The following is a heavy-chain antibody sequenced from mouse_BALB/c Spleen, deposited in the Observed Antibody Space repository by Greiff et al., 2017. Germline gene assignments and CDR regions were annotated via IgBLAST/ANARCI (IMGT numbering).Heavy chain of an antibody. CDR1: GYSFTSYW. CDR3: TLYGSSYGSFDY. V-gene: IGHV1-5*01. Sequence: VQLKQSGTVLARPGASVKMSCKASGYSFTSYWMHWVKQRPGQGLEWIGAIYPGNSDTSYNQKFKGKAKLTAVTSASTAYMELSSLTNEDSAVYYCTLYGSSYGSFDYWGQGTTLTVSS. J-gene: IGHJ2*01. CDR2: IYPGNSDT. D-gene: IGHD1-1*01.